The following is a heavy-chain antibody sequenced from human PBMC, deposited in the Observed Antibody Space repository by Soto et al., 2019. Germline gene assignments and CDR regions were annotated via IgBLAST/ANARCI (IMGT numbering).Heavy chain of an antibody. CDR1: GFTFSSYS. Sequence: GGSLRLSCAASGFTFSSYSMNWVRQAPGKGLEWVSYISSSSSTIYYADSVKGRFTISRDKAKNSLYLQMNSLRAEDTAVFCCARGDYGDYAFNYCGRGTLVTVSS. J-gene: IGHJ4*02. CDR2: ISSSSSTI. CDR3: ARGDYGDYAFNY. D-gene: IGHD4-17*01. V-gene: IGHV3-48*01.